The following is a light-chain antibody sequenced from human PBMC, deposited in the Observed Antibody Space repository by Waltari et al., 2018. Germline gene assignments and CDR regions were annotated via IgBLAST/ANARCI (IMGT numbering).Light chain of an antibody. Sequence: QSVLTQPPSASGTPGLRVPISCSGSSSNIGDNTITWYPHLPGTAPKLLIYNNNHRPSGVPARFSGSKSGTSASLAISGLQSEDESDYYCAAWDDSLNGVVFGGGTKLTVL. CDR2: NNN. V-gene: IGLV1-44*01. CDR3: AAWDDSLNGVV. J-gene: IGLJ2*01. CDR1: SSNIGDNT.